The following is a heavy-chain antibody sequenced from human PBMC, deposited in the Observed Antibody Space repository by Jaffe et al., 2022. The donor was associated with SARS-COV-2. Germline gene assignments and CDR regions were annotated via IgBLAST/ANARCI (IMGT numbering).Heavy chain of an antibody. D-gene: IGHD2-8*01. CDR1: GFTFSNYA. CDR2: IGGTSGDT. V-gene: IGHV3-23*01. CDR3: VKDQFPNNGHFDAFDI. Sequence: EVQLLESGGDLIQPGGSLRLSCAASGFTFSNYAMSWVRQAPEKGLEWVSSIGGTSGDTYYADTVKGRFTISRDNSKNTLYLQVNRLRAEDTAVYYCVKDQFPNNGHFDAFDIWGQGTMVTVSS. J-gene: IGHJ3*02.